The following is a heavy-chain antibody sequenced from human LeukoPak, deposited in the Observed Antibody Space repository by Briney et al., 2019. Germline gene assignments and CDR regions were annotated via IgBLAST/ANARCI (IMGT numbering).Heavy chain of an antibody. Sequence: GGSLRLSCAASGFTFSSYVMGWVRQAPGKGLEWVAAITASGGNTYYADSVKGRFTISRDNSKNTLYLQVNSLRAEDTAVYYCAKGNGYSYGRYYFDYWGQGTLVTVSS. CDR3: AKGNGYSYGRYYFDY. V-gene: IGHV3-23*01. J-gene: IGHJ4*02. CDR1: GFTFSSYV. CDR2: ITASGGNT. D-gene: IGHD5-18*01.